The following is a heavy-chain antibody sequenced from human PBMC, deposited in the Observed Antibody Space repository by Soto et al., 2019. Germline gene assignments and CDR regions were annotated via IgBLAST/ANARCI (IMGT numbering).Heavy chain of an antibody. J-gene: IGHJ6*02. Sequence: QVQLVQSGAEVKKPGASVKVSCKASGYTFTSYGISWVRQAPGQGLEWMGWISAYNGNTNYAQKLQGRVTMTTDTSTSTAYMELRSLRSDDTAVYYGARASDIVATIGWYYYYGMDGWGQGTTVTVSS. D-gene: IGHD5-12*01. V-gene: IGHV1-18*04. CDR2: ISAYNGNT. CDR1: GYTFTSYG. CDR3: ARASDIVATIGWYYYYGMDG.